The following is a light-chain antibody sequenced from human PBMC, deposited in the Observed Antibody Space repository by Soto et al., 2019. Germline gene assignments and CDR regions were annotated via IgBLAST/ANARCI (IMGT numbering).Light chain of an antibody. V-gene: IGLV2-14*02. CDR3: SSYTGTSPPLV. CDR2: EAS. CDR1: SSDVGSYNL. Sequence: QSALTQPASVSGSPGQSITISCTGTSSDVGSYNLVSWYQQHPGKAPKLMISEASNRPSGVSNRFSGSKSGNTASLTISGLQAEDEADYYCSSYTGTSPPLVFGGGTKLTVL. J-gene: IGLJ3*02.